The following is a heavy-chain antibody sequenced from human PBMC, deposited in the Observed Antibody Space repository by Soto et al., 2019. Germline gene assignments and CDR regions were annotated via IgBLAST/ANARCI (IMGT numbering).Heavy chain of an antibody. Sequence: SLRLSCAASGFTVSSNYMSWVRQAPGRGLEWVSVIYSGGSTYYADSVKGRFTISRDNSKNTLYLQMNSLRAEDTAVYYCARDKGSTPNILVGPPANGHYKCDMDVWGQESRVT. J-gene: IGHJ6*02. CDR3: ARDKGSTPNILVGPPANGHYKCDMDV. CDR1: GFTVSSNY. CDR2: IYSGGST. V-gene: IGHV3-66*01. D-gene: IGHD2-2*01.